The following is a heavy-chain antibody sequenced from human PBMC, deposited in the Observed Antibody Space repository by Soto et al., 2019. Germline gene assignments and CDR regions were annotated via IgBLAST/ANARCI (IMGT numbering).Heavy chain of an antibody. CDR2: VSYSGSDK. V-gene: IGHV3-30*18. Sequence: GGSLRLSCVASGFTFRNYGMHWVRQAPGKGLEWVAVVSYSGSDKKFAESVKGRFTISRDNSKDTLYLQMNSLRAEDTAVYYCAKDGDEAAAGYYFDYWGQGT. CDR3: AKDGDEAAAGYYFDY. D-gene: IGHD6-13*01. CDR1: GFTFRNYG. J-gene: IGHJ4*02.